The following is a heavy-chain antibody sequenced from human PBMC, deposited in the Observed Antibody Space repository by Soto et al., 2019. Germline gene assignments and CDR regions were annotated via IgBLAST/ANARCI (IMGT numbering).Heavy chain of an antibody. J-gene: IGHJ4*02. CDR3: ARDPAERGDDFDY. V-gene: IGHV4-39*07. CDR1: GGSISSSSYY. CDR2: IYYSGNT. D-gene: IGHD3-10*01. Sequence: PSETLSLTCTVSGGSISSSSYYWGWIRQPPGKGLEWIGSIYYSGNTYYNPSLKSRVTISVDTSKNQFSLKVSSVTAADTAVYYCARDPAERGDDFDYWGQGTLVTGS.